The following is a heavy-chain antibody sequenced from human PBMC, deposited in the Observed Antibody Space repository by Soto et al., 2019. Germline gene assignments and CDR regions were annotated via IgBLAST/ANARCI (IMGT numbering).Heavy chain of an antibody. Sequence: QVQLVQSGAEVKKPVSSVKVSCKASGGIFSTYAISWLRQDPGQGLEWMGGIIPLFGTPNYAQRFQGRVTITADESTSTAYMELSRLRSEDTAVYYCARDRDDYGSGNYYNRIDFWGQGTLVTVSS. CDR3: ARDRDDYGSGNYYNRIDF. V-gene: IGHV1-69*01. D-gene: IGHD3-10*01. J-gene: IGHJ4*02. CDR2: IIPLFGTP. CDR1: GGIFSTYA.